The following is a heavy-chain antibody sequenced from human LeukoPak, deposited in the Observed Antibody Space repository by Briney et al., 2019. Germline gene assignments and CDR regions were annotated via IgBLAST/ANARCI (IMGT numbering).Heavy chain of an antibody. J-gene: IGHJ4*02. CDR1: GFTFSDYD. D-gene: IGHD1-1*01. CDR3: ARVAKERVGGVYYFDY. Sequence: GGSPRLSCAAAGFTFSDYDMPRGRHATGKGLEWGSAIGTAGDTYYTGSVKGRFTISRENAKNSLYLQMNSLRAGDTAVYYCARVAKERVGGVYYFDYWGQGTLVTVSS. V-gene: IGHV3-13*01. CDR2: IGTAGDT.